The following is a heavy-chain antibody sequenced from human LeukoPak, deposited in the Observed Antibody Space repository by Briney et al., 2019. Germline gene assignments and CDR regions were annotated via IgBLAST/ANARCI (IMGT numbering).Heavy chain of an antibody. V-gene: IGHV3-7*01. CDR3: ARLLGDSTIYDL. CDR2: IRQDGGVT. D-gene: IGHD3-16*01. CDR1: GFTFSSYA. J-gene: IGHJ5*02. Sequence: GGSLRLSCAASGFTFSSYAMSWIRQAPGKGLEWVATIRQDGGVTHYVASVTGRFIISRDNAKSSLTLQMSSLGAEDTAMYYCARLLGDSTIYDLWGPGTQVTVSS.